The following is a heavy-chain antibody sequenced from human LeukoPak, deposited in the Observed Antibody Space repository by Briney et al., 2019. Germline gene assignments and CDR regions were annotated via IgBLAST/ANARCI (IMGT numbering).Heavy chain of an antibody. D-gene: IGHD2-15*01. J-gene: IGHJ4*02. CDR3: ARGLGSWIVVVVAATRGTYFDY. CDR2: INHSGST. Sequence: SETLSLTCAVYGGSFSGYYWSWIRQPPGKGLEWIGEINHSGSTNYNPSLKSRVSISVDTSKNQFSLKLGSVTAADTAVYYCARGLGSWIVVVVAATRGTYFDYWGQGTLVTVSS. CDR1: GGSFSGYY. V-gene: IGHV4-34*01.